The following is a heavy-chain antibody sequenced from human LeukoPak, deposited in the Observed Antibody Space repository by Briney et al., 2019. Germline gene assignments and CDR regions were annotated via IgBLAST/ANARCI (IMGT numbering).Heavy chain of an antibody. CDR2: IGTEGDT. J-gene: IGHJ1*01. D-gene: IGHD2-15*01. V-gene: IGHV3-13*01. CDR3: ARSFHCSGGRCYLDFLL. CDR1: GFTFNNYD. Sequence: GGSLRLSCAASGFTFNNYDMHGVRQARGKGLEWVAAIGTEGDTYYPDYVKGRFTISRENGKNSLFLQMDSLRAGDSAVYYCARSFHCSGGRCYLDFLLWGQGTLVTVSS.